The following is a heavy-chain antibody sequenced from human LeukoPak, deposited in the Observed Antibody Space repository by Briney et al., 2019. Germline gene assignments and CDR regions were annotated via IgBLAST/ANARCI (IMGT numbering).Heavy chain of an antibody. V-gene: IGHV4-31*03. CDR1: GGSISSGGYY. CDR2: IYYSGST. J-gene: IGHJ5*02. CDR3: ARDLYSSSWYGARWFDP. Sequence: SQTLSLTCTVSGGSISSGGYYWSWIRQHPGKGLEWIGYIYYSGSTYYNPSLKSRVTISVDTSKNQFSLKLSSVTAADTAVYYCARDLYSSSWYGARWFDPWGQGTLVTVSS. D-gene: IGHD6-13*01.